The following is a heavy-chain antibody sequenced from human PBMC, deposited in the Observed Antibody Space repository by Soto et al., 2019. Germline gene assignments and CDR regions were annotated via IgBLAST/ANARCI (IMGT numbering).Heavy chain of an antibody. CDR2: IGTSETNT. J-gene: IGHJ4*02. D-gene: IGHD2-21*01. CDR3: AREELNCGGDCFAF. Sequence: EVHLVESGGGLVQPGLSLRLSCAASGFTFSNYEFNWVRQAPGKGLEWISYIGTSETNTYYAAPVKGRFTVSRDNAKSSVYLQMNSLRAEDTAIYYCAREELNCGGDCFAFWGQGALVTVS. CDR1: GFTFSNYE. V-gene: IGHV3-48*03.